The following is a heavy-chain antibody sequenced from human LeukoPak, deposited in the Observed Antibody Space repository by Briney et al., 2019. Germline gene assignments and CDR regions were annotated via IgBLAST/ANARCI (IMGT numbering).Heavy chain of an antibody. D-gene: IGHD2-2*02. V-gene: IGHV1-2*02. CDR2: INPNSGGT. Sequence: ASVKVSCKASGYTFTDYYMHWLRQAPGQGLEWMGWINPNSGGTNYAQKFQGRVTMTLHTSISTAYMEVSRLRSDDTAVYYCARGLCSNTSCYNFDYWGQGTLVTVSS. CDR1: GYTFTDYY. J-gene: IGHJ4*02. CDR3: ARGLCSNTSCYNFDY.